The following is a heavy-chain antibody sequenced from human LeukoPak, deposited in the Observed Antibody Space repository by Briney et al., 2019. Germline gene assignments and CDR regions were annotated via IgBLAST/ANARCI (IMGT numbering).Heavy chain of an antibody. V-gene: IGHV1-69*13. CDR3: ARDTERTYYYGHFDH. CDR1: GGTFSSYA. D-gene: IGHD3-10*01. Sequence: SVKVSCKASGGTFSSYAISWVRQAPGQGLEWMGGIIPIFGTANYAQKFQGRVTITADESTSTAYMELSSLRSEDTAVYYCARDTERTYYYGHFDHWGQGTLVTVYS. J-gene: IGHJ4*02. CDR2: IIPIFGTA.